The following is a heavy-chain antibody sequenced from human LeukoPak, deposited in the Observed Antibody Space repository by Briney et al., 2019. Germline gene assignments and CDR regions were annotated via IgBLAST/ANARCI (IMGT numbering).Heavy chain of an antibody. CDR3: ARGEAAGAYGY. CDR2: INHSGST. J-gene: IGHJ4*02. CDR1: GGSFSGYY. V-gene: IGHV4-34*01. D-gene: IGHD6-13*01. Sequence: SETLSLTCAVYGGSFSGYYWSWIRQPPGKGLEWIGEINHSGSTNYNPSLKSRVTISVDTSKNQFSLKLSSVTAADTAVYYCARGEAAGAYGYWGRETLVTVSS.